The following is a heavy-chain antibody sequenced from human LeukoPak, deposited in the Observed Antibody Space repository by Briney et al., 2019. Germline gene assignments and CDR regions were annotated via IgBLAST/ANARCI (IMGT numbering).Heavy chain of an antibody. CDR1: GGSVSSGNCF. CDR3: ARVDSFNWFDP. J-gene: IGHJ5*02. CDR2: MYYSGSN. D-gene: IGHD2-2*03. Sequence: SETLSLTCTVSGGSVSSGNCFWAWIRQPPGKGLEWIGYMYYSGSNKYNPSLKSRVTISVDTSKNQFSLKLSSVTAADTAVYYCARVDSFNWFDPWGQGTLVTVSS. V-gene: IGHV4-61*01.